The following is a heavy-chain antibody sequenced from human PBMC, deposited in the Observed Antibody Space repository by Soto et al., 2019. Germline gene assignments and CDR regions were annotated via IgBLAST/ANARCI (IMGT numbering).Heavy chain of an antibody. J-gene: IGHJ4*02. V-gene: IGHV3-7*03. CDR1: GFTFSSYW. D-gene: IGHD2-2*01. CDR3: ARAWGYCSSTSCYFDY. Sequence: GGSLRLSCAASGFTFSSYWMSWVRQAPGKGLEWVANIKQDGSEKYYVDSVKGRFTISRDNAKNSLYLQMNSLRAEDTDVYYCARAWGYCSSTSCYFDYWGQGTLVTVSS. CDR2: IKQDGSEK.